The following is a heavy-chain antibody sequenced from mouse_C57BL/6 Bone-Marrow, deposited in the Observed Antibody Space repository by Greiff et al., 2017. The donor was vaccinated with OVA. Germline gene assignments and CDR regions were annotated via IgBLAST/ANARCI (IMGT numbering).Heavy chain of an antibody. CDR2: IWSGGST. Sequence: QVQLKESGPGLVQPSQSLSITCTVSGFSLTSYGVHWVRQSPGKGLEWLGVIWSGGSTDYNAAFISRLSISKDNSKSQVFFKMNSLQADDTAIYYCAREGTYSNYVGGYAMDYWGQGTSVTVSS. V-gene: IGHV2-2*01. J-gene: IGHJ4*01. D-gene: IGHD2-5*01. CDR1: GFSLTSYG. CDR3: AREGTYSNYVGGYAMDY.